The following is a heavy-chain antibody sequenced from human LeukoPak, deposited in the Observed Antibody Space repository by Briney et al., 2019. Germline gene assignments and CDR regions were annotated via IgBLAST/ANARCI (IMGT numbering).Heavy chain of an antibody. CDR1: GYTFTGYY. D-gene: IGHD1-7*01. Sequence: SVKVSCKASGYTFTGYYMHWVRQAPGQGLEWMGWINPNSGGTNYAQKLQGRVTMTTDTSTSTAYMELRSLRSDDTAVYYCARGGTTSYYYYMDVWGKGTTVTVSS. J-gene: IGHJ6*03. CDR2: INPNSGGT. V-gene: IGHV1-2*02. CDR3: ARGGTTSYYYYMDV.